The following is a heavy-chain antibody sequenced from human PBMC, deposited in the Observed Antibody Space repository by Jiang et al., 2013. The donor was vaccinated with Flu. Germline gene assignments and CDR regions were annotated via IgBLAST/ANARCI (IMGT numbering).Heavy chain of an antibody. V-gene: IGHV4-38-2*02. CDR2: MYHSGTT. Sequence: GSGLVKPSETLSLTCSVSGYSISTGYFWGWIRQPPGKGLEWIGSMYHSGTTYYNPSLKSRVTISVDTSKNQFSLKLSSMTAADTAVYYCARDSYYDPSGDTYYYGMDVWGRGTTVTVSS. CDR1: GYSISTGYF. J-gene: IGHJ6*04. CDR3: ARDSYYDPSGDTYYYGMDV. D-gene: IGHD3-22*01.